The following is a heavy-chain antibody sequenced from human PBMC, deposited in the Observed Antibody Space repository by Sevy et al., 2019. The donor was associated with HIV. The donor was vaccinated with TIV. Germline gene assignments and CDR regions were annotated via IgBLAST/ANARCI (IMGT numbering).Heavy chain of an antibody. V-gene: IGHV3-49*03. CDR2: IRSKAYGGTT. CDR1: GFTFGDYA. J-gene: IGHJ5*02. D-gene: IGHD1-26*01. CDR3: TGERSGSYYVDWFDP. Sequence: GGSLRLSCTASGFTFGDYAMSWFRQAPGKGLEWVGFIRSKAYGGTTEYAASAKGRFTISRDDSKSIAYLQMNSLKTEDTAVYYCTGERSGSYYVDWFDPWGQGTLVTVSS.